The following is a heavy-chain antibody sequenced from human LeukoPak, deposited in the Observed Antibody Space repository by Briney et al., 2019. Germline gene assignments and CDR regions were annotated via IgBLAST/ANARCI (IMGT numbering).Heavy chain of an antibody. Sequence: GGSLRLSCAASGFTFDDYAMHWVRQAPGKGLEWVSGISWNSGSIGYADSVKGRFTISRDNAKNSLYLQMNSLRAEDTALYYCAKDPYYYDSSGYLDYWGQGTLVSVSS. CDR1: GFTFDDYA. CDR2: ISWNSGSI. CDR3: AKDPYYYDSSGYLDY. D-gene: IGHD3-22*01. J-gene: IGHJ4*02. V-gene: IGHV3-9*01.